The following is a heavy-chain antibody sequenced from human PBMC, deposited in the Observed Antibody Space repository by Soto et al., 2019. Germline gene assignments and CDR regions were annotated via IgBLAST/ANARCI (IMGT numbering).Heavy chain of an antibody. D-gene: IGHD6-13*01. CDR2: ISYSGST. CDR3: ASSPSSSWYFHYYGMDV. J-gene: IGHJ6*01. V-gene: IGHV4-39*01. Sequence: SETLSLTCSVSGGSISSSAYSWDWIRQPPGKGLEWIGSISYSGSTYYNPSPNSRVTISVDPSKNQLSLKLSSVTAADTALYYCASSPSSSWYFHYYGMDVWGQGTTVTVSS. CDR1: GGSISSSAYS.